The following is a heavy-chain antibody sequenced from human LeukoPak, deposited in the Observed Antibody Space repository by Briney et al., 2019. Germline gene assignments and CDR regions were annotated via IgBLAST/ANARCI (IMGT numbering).Heavy chain of an antibody. J-gene: IGHJ3*01. CDR2: ISGGGSYI. Sequence: PGGSLRLSCSGYGFTFSSYSMNSVRQAPGKGLQWVSSISGGGSYIFYADSVEGRFSVSRDNAKNSVFLQMNSLRAEDTAVYYCARGLGDYDAFDVWGQGTGVTVAS. CDR1: GFTFSSYS. CDR3: ARGLGDYDAFDV. V-gene: IGHV3-21*01. D-gene: IGHD4-17*01.